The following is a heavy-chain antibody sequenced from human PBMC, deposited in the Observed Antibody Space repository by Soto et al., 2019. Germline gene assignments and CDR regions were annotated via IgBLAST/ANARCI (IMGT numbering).Heavy chain of an antibody. CDR2: ISPYNGNT. J-gene: IGHJ5*02. CDR1: GYTFTSYG. CDR3: ARGGVGGTTMVYNWFDP. Sequence: GASVKVSCKASGYTFTSYGITWVRQAPGQGLEWMGWISPYNGNTDYSQNFQGRVTMTTETSTRTAYMELRSLRSDDTAVYYCARGGVGGTTMVYNWFDPWGQGTLVT. D-gene: IGHD5-18*01. V-gene: IGHV1-18*01.